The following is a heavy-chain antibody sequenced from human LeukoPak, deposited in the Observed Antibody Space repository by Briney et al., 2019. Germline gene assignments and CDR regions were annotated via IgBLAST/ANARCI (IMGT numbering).Heavy chain of an antibody. Sequence: SETLSLTRTVSGGSMSPYHWGWIRQPPGKGLEWTGYIYYSGSTNYNPSLNSRVTISVDTSKNQFSLRLSSVTAADTAIYYCARAVSGRFDYWGQGTLVTVSS. D-gene: IGHD6-19*01. V-gene: IGHV4-59*08. J-gene: IGHJ4*02. CDR3: ARAVSGRFDY. CDR1: GGSMSPYH. CDR2: IYYSGST.